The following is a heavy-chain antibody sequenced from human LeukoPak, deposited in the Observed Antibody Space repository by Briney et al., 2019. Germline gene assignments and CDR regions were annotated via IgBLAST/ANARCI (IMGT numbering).Heavy chain of an antibody. CDR1: GFTFSSHS. D-gene: IGHD6-13*01. CDR3: VRGRMTAAAL. J-gene: IGHJ3*01. V-gene: IGHV3-48*01. Sequence: PGGSLRLSCAASGFTFSSHSMNWVRQAPGKGLEWVSYISSSSNTIYYADSVKGRFTISRDNAKNSLYLQMNSLTAEDTAVYYCVRGRMTAAALWGQGTMVTVSS. CDR2: ISSSSNTI.